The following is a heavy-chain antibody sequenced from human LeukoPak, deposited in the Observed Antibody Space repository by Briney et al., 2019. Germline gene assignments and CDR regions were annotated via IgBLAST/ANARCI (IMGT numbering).Heavy chain of an antibody. CDR1: GGTFSSYA. V-gene: IGHV1-69*13. CDR2: IIPIFGTA. D-gene: IGHD3-10*01. J-gene: IGHJ4*02. CDR3: ARSALPLPVEYGSGIAGYYFDY. Sequence: HGASVKVSCMASGGTFSSYAISWVRQAPGQGLEWMGGIIPIFGTANYAQKFQGRVTITADESTSTAYMELSSLRSEDTAVYYCARSALPLPVEYGSGIAGYYFDYWGQGTLVTVSS.